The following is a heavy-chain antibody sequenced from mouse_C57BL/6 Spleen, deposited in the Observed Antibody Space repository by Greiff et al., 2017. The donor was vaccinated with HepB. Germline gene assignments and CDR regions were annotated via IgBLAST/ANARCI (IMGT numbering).Heavy chain of an antibody. Sequence: EVQLVESGGGLVKPGGSLKLSCAASGFTFSDYGMHWVRQAPDKGLEWVAYISSGSSTIYYADTVKGRFTISRDNAKNTLFLQLTSLRSEDTAMYYCARAYDGYYDAMDYWGQGTSVTVSS. V-gene: IGHV5-17*01. CDR3: ARAYDGYYDAMDY. CDR1: GFTFSDYG. D-gene: IGHD2-3*01. J-gene: IGHJ4*01. CDR2: ISSGSSTI.